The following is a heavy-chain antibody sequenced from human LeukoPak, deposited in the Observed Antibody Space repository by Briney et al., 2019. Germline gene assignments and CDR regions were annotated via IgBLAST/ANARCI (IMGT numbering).Heavy chain of an antibody. CDR2: INPSGGST. CDR1: GYTFTSYY. V-gene: IGHV1-46*01. Sequence: ASVKVSCKASGYTFTSYYMHWVRQAPGQGLEWMGIINPSGGSTNYAQKFQGRVTITADEFTTTVYMELSSLRSEDTAVYYCARGIRYYDILTGHVKGHDNSYYYYMDVWGQGTAVTISS. D-gene: IGHD3-9*01. J-gene: IGHJ6*03. CDR3: ARGIRYYDILTGHVKGHDNSYYYYMDV.